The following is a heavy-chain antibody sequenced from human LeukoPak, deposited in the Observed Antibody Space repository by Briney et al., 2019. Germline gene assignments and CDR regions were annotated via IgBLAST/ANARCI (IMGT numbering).Heavy chain of an antibody. V-gene: IGHV3-21*01. J-gene: IGHJ4*02. CDR2: ISSSSSYI. D-gene: IGHD5-18*01. CDR3: ARDHGVGQLWFGYFDY. Sequence: GGSLRLSCAASGFTFSSYSMNWVRQAPGKGLEWVSSISSSSSYIYYADSVKGRFTISRDNAKNSLYLQMNSLRAEDTAVYYCARDHGVGQLWFGYFDYWGQGTLVTVSS. CDR1: GFTFSSYS.